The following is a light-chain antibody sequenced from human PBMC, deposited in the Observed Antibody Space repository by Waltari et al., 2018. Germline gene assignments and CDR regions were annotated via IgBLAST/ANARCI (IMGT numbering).Light chain of an antibody. J-gene: IGKJ1*01. V-gene: IGKV3D-15*01. CDR3: HQYNNWWT. CDR2: GVS. CDR1: QSDSTN. Sequence: ETVLTQSPATLSVSPGERVTLSCRASQSDSTNLAWYQQKPGQATRLLIYGVSTRATGIPGRFSGSGSGTEFTLTINTLQSEDFAVYYCHQYNNWWTFGQGTKVEIK.